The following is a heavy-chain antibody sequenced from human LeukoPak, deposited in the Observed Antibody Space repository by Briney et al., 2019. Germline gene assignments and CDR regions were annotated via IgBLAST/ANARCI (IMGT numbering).Heavy chain of an antibody. CDR1: NDSINNYY. J-gene: IGHJ4*02. V-gene: IGHV4-59*01. CDR3: ARKYNGYGGWIDY. D-gene: IGHD5-12*01. Sequence: SETLSLTCTVSNDSINNYYWSWIRQPPGKGLEWIGYIYYTGNTNYNPSLKSRVTISLDTSENQFSLRLTSVTAADTAVYYCARKYNGYGGWIDYWAQGTLVIVSS. CDR2: IYYTGNT.